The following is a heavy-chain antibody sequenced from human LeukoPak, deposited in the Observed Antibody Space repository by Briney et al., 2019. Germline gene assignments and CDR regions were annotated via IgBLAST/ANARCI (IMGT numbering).Heavy chain of an antibody. CDR2: IYYSGSS. D-gene: IGHD5-12*01. CDR1: GVSISSDY. V-gene: IGHV4-59*08. J-gene: IGHJ5*02. CDR3: ARRLRQNLFDP. Sequence: SETLSLTCTVSGVSISSDYWSWIRLPPGKGLEWIGYIYYSGSSNYNPSLKSRVTMSVDTSKNQFSLKLTSVTAADTAVYYCARRLRQNLFDPWVQGTLVTVSS.